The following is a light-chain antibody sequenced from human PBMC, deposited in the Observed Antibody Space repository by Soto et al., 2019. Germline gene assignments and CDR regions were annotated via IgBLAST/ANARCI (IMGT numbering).Light chain of an antibody. CDR3: MQALQTPIT. CDR1: QSLLHSNGYNY. Sequence: DIVMTQSPLSLPVTPGEPASISCRSSQSLLHSNGYNYLDWYLQKPGQSPQLLIYLGSNRASGVPDRCSGSGSGSDFTLKISRVEAEDVGLYYCMQALQTPITFGQGTGLEIK. V-gene: IGKV2-28*01. J-gene: IGKJ5*01. CDR2: LGS.